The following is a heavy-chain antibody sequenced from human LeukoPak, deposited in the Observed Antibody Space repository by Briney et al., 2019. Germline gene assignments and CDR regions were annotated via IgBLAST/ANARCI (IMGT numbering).Heavy chain of an antibody. V-gene: IGHV3-53*01. Sequence: PGGSLRLSCAASGFIVSSNYMSWVRQAPGKGLEWVSVIYSGGATYYADSVKGRFTISRDNSKNMLYLQMNSLRAEDTAVYYCVRSFSGSREYWGQGTLVTVSS. CDR3: VRSFSGSREY. CDR1: GFIVSSNY. CDR2: IYSGGAT. D-gene: IGHD5-24*01. J-gene: IGHJ4*02.